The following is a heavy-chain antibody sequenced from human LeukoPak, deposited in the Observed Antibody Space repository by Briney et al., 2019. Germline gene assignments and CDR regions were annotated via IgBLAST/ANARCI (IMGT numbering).Heavy chain of an antibody. V-gene: IGHV3-30*03. CDR3: ATGTSSFDY. D-gene: IGHD6-13*01. J-gene: IGHJ4*02. CDR2: ISHNGSNK. CDR1: GFTFSSYG. Sequence: GGSLRLSCAASGFTFSSYGMRWVRQAPGKGLEWVADISHNGSNKYYADSVKGRFTISRDNSKNTLYLKMNSLRAEDTAVYYCATGTSSFDYWGQGTLVTVSS.